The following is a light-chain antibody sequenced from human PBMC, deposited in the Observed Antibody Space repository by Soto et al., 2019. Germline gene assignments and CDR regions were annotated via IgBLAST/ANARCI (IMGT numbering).Light chain of an antibody. CDR2: DAS. CDR1: LGVSRW. Sequence: DIQMTQSPSTLSASIGDRVTITCRASLGVSRWLAWYQQKPGRAPKVLIYDASTLQSGVPSRFSGSGSGTEFTLTINSLQTDDIGIYYCQQYNSYSRTLGQGTKVDIK. CDR3: QQYNSYSRT. J-gene: IGKJ1*01. V-gene: IGKV1-5*01.